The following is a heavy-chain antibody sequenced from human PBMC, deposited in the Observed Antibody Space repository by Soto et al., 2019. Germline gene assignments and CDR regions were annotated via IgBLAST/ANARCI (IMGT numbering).Heavy chain of an antibody. Sequence: SETLSLTCAVSSGSIDNVYWWSWIRQHPGKGLEWIGYIYYSGSTYYNPSLKSRVTISVDTSKNQFSLKLSSVTAADTAVYYCARAPRGNYGYPSYFDYWGQGTLVTVSS. J-gene: IGHJ4*02. CDR1: SGSIDNVYW. D-gene: IGHD3-10*01. CDR2: IYYSGST. V-gene: IGHV4-31*11. CDR3: ARAPRGNYGYPSYFDY.